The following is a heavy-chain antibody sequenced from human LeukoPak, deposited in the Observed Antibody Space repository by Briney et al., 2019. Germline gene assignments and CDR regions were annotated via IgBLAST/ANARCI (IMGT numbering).Heavy chain of an antibody. D-gene: IGHD3-22*01. CDR3: ARGDYYDSSGLYYFDY. Sequence: ASVKVSCKASGYTFAGYYMHWVRQAPGQGLEWMGWINPNSGGTNYAQKFQGWVTMTRDTSISTAYMELSRLRSDDTAVYYCARGDYYDSSGLYYFDYWGQGTLVTVSS. J-gene: IGHJ4*02. V-gene: IGHV1-2*04. CDR1: GYTFAGYY. CDR2: INPNSGGT.